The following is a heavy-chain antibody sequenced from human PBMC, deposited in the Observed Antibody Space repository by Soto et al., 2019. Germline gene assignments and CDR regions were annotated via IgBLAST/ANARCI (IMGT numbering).Heavy chain of an antibody. CDR2: TKSKTDCGTT. Sequence: LRLSCAASGLTFSNAWMSWVRQAPGKGLEWVGRTKSKTDCGTTDYAAPVKGGFTISSDDSKNTLYLQMNSLKTEDTAVYYCTTVVPRSSSTIDYWGQGTLVTVSS. V-gene: IGHV3-15*01. D-gene: IGHD6-13*01. J-gene: IGHJ4*02. CDR1: GLTFSNAW. CDR3: TTVVPRSSSTIDY.